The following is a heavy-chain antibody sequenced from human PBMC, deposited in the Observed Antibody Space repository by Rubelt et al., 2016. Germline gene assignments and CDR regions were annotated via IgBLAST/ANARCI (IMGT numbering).Heavy chain of an antibody. CDR3: ASLVGATQPGDY. CDR2: IYYSGST. Sequence: QVQLQESGPGLVKPSETLSLTCTVSGGSISSYYWSWIRQPPGKGLEWIGYIYYSGSTNLHPSLKGGATRSVDTARIRFSLKLSSGTAADTAVYYCASLVGATQPGDYWGQGTLVTVSS. D-gene: IGHD1-26*01. J-gene: IGHJ4*02. V-gene: IGHV4-59*12. CDR1: GGSISSYY.